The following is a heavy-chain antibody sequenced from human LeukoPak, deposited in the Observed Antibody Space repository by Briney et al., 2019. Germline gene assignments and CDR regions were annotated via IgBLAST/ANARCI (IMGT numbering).Heavy chain of an antibody. CDR3: AKGSYGDSPYWYFNL. CDR1: GFTFSSYA. D-gene: IGHD4-17*01. J-gene: IGHJ2*01. CDR2: ISGSGGST. Sequence: GGSLRLSCAASGFTFSSYAMSWIRQALGKGLEWVSAISGSGGSTYYADSVKGRFTISRDNSKNTLYLQMNSLRAEDTAVYYCAKGSYGDSPYWYFNLWGRGTLVTVSS. V-gene: IGHV3-23*01.